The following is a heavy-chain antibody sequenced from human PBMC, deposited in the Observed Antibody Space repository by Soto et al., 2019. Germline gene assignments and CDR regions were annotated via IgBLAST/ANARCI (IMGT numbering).Heavy chain of an antibody. CDR1: AASSTISNSY. J-gene: IGHJ4*02. CDR2: SSSNGGT. CDR3: ARHRIEVVWRGFDY. V-gene: IGHV4-39*01. Sequence: SETLSLTCTVSAASSTISNSYSGWLRQPPGKGLQWIGSSSSNGGTFYNPSLKGRVATSVDTSKKQSSLQVTSVTAADTAMYFCARHRIEVVWRGFDYWGQGSPVTVSS. D-gene: IGHD1-1*01.